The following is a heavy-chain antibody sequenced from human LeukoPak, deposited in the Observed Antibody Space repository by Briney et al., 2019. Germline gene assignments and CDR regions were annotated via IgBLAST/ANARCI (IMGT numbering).Heavy chain of an antibody. D-gene: IGHD3-22*01. CDR2: MSHSGTT. CDR3: ARDPHYDSSGIYNWFDP. J-gene: IGHJ5*02. CDR1: GYSISSGYY. Sequence: PSETLSLTCNVSGYSISSGYYWGWIRQPPGKGLEWIGSMSHSGTTYYNPSLKSRVTISVDTSKNQFSLKLSSVTAADTAVYYCARDPHYDSSGIYNWFDPWGQGTLVTVSS. V-gene: IGHV4-38-2*02.